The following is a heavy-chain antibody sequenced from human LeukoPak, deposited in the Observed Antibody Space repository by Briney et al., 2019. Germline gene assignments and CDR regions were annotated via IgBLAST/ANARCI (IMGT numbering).Heavy chain of an antibody. CDR2: INPNSGGT. CDR3: ASSLDYGDYGLPDY. CDR1: GYTFTGYY. V-gene: IGHV1-2*02. D-gene: IGHD4-17*01. J-gene: IGHJ4*02. Sequence: ASVKVSCKASGYTFTGYYMHWVRQAPGQGREWMGWINPNSGGTNYAQKFQGRVTMARDTSISTAYMELSRLRSDDTAVYYCASSLDYGDYGLPDYWGQGTLVTVSS.